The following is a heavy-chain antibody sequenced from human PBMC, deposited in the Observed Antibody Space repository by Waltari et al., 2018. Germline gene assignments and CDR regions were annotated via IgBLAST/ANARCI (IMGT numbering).Heavy chain of an antibody. Sequence: HVQPVQSGGQVKKPGASVQSSCKASGYTFTTHAISCGREAPGQGLEWMGWISAYNGNTNYAQKLQGRVTMTTDTSTSTAYVELRSLRSDDTAVYYWAREGVTDAFDIWGQGTMVTVSS. CDR2: ISAYNGNT. J-gene: IGHJ3*02. V-gene: IGHV1-18*01. CDR3: AREGVTDAFDI. D-gene: IGHD3-16*01. CDR1: GYTFTTHA.